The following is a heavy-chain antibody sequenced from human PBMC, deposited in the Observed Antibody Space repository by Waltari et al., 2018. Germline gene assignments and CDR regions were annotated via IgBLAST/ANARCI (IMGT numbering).Heavy chain of an antibody. D-gene: IGHD3-22*01. CDR1: GYSISSCYY. CDR3: ARLTNSRHVFDY. J-gene: IGHJ4*02. CDR2: IYHSGST. Sequence: QVQLQESGPGLVKPSETLSLTCAVSGYSISSCYYWGWLRQPPGKGLEWIGRIYHSGSTYYNPSLKSRVTISVDTSKNQFSLKLSSVTAADTAVYYCARLTNSRHVFDYWGQGTLVTVSS. V-gene: IGHV4-38-2*01.